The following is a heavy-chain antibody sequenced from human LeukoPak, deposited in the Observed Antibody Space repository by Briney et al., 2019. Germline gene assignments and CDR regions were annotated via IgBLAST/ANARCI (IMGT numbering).Heavy chain of an antibody. CDR2: ISNDGNNK. V-gene: IGHV3-30-3*01. CDR3: ARDWVMDV. D-gene: IGHD7-27*01. Sequence: GGSLRLSCAASGFTVSSYAMYWVRQAPGKGMEWVAVISNDGNNKDYAASVKGRFTISRDNSKNTLYLEMNSLRAEDTAVYYCARDWVMDVWGQGTTVTVSS. CDR1: GFTVSSYA. J-gene: IGHJ6*02.